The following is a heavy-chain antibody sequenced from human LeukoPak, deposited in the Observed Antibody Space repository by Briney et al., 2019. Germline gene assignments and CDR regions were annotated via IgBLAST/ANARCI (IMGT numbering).Heavy chain of an antibody. Sequence: QPGGSLRLSCAASGFTFSSYAMSWVRQAPGEGLEWVSAISGSGGSTYYADSVKGRFTISRDNPKNTLYLQMNSLRAEDTAVYYCAKGSGYSSGWLSSYFDYWGQGTLVTVSS. J-gene: IGHJ4*02. D-gene: IGHD6-19*01. CDR1: GFTFSSYA. V-gene: IGHV3-23*01. CDR3: AKGSGYSSGWLSSYFDY. CDR2: ISGSGGST.